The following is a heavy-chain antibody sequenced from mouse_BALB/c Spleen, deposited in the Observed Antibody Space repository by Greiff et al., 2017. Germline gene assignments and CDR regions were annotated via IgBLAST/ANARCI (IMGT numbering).Heavy chain of an antibody. J-gene: IGHJ2*01. D-gene: IGHD2-3*01. CDR2: ISSGGSYT. CDR3: ARQKDGYCFDY. CDR1: GFTFSSYG. Sequence: EVKVVESGGDLVKPGGSLKLSCAASGFTFSSYGMSWVRQTPDKRLEWVATISSGGSYTYYPDSVKGRFTISRDNAKNTLYLQMSSLKSEDTAMYYCARQKDGYCFDYWGQGTTLTVSS. V-gene: IGHV5-6*01.